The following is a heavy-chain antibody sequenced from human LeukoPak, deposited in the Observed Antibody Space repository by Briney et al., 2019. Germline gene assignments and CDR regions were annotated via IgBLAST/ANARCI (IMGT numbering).Heavy chain of an antibody. V-gene: IGHV4-59*01. CDR2: IFYSGST. D-gene: IGHD1-26*01. CDR1: GGSFSGYY. CDR3: ARARRDLLAFDL. Sequence: SETLSLTCAVYGGSFSGYYWSWIRQPPGKGLEWIGYIFYSGSTNYNPSLKSRVTISVDTSKNQFSLKLSSVTAADTAVYYCARARRDLLAFDLWGQGTMVTVSS. J-gene: IGHJ3*01.